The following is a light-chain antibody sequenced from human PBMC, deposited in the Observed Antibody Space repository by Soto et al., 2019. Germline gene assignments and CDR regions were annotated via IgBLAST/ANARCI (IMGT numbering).Light chain of an antibody. CDR3: QQYGSSPRA. J-gene: IGKJ4*01. CDR1: QSVSSSY. Sequence: EILLTQSPGTLSLSRGERATLSCRASQSVSSSYLAWYQQKPGQAPRLLIYGASSRATGIPDRFSGSGSGTDFTLTISRLEPEDFAVYYCQQYGSSPRAFGGGTKVDIK. V-gene: IGKV3-20*01. CDR2: GAS.